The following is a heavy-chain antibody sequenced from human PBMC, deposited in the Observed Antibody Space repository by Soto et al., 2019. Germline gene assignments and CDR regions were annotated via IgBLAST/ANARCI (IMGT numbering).Heavy chain of an antibody. CDR2: IYYSGST. CDR3: ARSVFP. V-gene: IGHV4-31*03. J-gene: IGHJ5*02. Sequence: QVQLQESGPGLVKPSQTLSLTCTVSGGSISRGGYYWNWIRQHPGKGLEWLGYIYYSGSTYYNPSLKSRITISVDTSKNPCSLKRSSVTAAETAVYYCARSVFPWGQGTLVTVSS. CDR1: GGSISRGGYY.